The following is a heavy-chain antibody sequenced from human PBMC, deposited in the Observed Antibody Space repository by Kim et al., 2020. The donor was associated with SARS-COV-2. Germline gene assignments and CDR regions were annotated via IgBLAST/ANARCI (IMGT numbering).Heavy chain of an antibody. D-gene: IGHD3-3*01. V-gene: IGHV3-23*01. CDR3: AKGRVGHYFDY. Sequence: GGSLRLSCAASGFTFSNYAMSWVRQATGKGLEWVSGISGSADSTAYADSVKGRFSISRDNSKNTLYLQMNNLRAEDTAVYYCAKGRVGHYFDYWGQGTLV. CDR1: GFTFSNYA. CDR2: ISGSADST. J-gene: IGHJ4*02.